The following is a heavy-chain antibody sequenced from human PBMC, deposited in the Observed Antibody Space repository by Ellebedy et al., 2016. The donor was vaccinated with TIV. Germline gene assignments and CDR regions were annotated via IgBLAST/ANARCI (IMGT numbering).Heavy chain of an antibody. D-gene: IGHD2-15*01. V-gene: IGHV4-61*01. Sequence: MPSETLSLTCTVSGGSVRSGSYYWSWIRQPPGKELEWIGYIYDSGSTNHNPSLKSQVTISVDTSKNQFSLKLSSVTAADTAVYYCSRAAQPNCNGGSCYRIDYWGQGTLVTVSS. CDR3: SRAAQPNCNGGSCYRIDY. CDR2: IYDSGST. CDR1: GGSVRSGSYY. J-gene: IGHJ4*02.